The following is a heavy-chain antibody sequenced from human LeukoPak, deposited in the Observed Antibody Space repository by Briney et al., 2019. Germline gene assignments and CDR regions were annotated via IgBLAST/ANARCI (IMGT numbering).Heavy chain of an antibody. D-gene: IGHD4-17*01. Sequence: SETLSLTCTVSGGSINNNYWSWIRQPPGKGLGWIGYIHYSGSTNYNPSLKSRVTISVDTSKNQLSLKLYSVTAAHTAVYYCARHPRTTVTNGGADDIWGQGTTVTVSS. CDR1: GGSINNNY. V-gene: IGHV4-59*08. CDR2: IHYSGST. J-gene: IGHJ3*02. CDR3: ARHPRTTVTNGGADDI.